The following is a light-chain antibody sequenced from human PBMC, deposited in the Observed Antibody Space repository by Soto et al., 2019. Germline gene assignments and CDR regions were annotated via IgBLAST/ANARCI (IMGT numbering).Light chain of an antibody. V-gene: IGLV2-14*01. J-gene: IGLJ3*02. CDR3: SSYTGNIWV. CDR1: SS. Sequence: HSALTQPASVSGSPGQSSTISCTGTSSVYSYQQHPGKAPKLIIYDVSNRPSGVSYRFSGSRSGNTASLTISGVQADYEADYYCSSYTGNIWVLGGGTKLTGL. CDR2: DVS.